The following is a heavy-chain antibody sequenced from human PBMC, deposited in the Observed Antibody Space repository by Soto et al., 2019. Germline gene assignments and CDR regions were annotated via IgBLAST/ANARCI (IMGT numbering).Heavy chain of an antibody. V-gene: IGHV4-38-2*02. D-gene: IGHD3-22*01. CDR3: TREWGPSYYYDSTGFNPEY. Sequence: SETLSLTCAVSGYSISGGYYWGWIRQSPGKGLEWIGCISPSGSTYYNPSLKSRVTISVDTSKNHFPLKLSSVTAADTAVYYCTREWGPSYYYDSTGFNPEYWGQGTQVTVSS. J-gene: IGHJ4*02. CDR2: ISPSGST. CDR1: GYSISGGYY.